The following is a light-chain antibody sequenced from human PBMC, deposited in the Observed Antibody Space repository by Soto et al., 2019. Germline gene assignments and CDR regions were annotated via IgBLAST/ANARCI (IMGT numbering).Light chain of an antibody. Sequence: HSALTQPASVYGSPGQSITISCSGSTNDIGGYNYVSWYQHHPGKVPKVIIYEVRNRPSGVSNRFSGSKSGNTASLTISGLQADDEADYYCCSYTISATLVFGGGTKVTVL. J-gene: IGLJ3*02. CDR1: TNDIGGYNY. CDR3: CSYTISATLV. CDR2: EVR. V-gene: IGLV2-14*01.